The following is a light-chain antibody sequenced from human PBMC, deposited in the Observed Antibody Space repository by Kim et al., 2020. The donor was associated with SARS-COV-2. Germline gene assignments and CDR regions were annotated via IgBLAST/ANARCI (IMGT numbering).Light chain of an antibody. J-gene: IGLJ3*02. CDR1: SGHSSYA. CDR3: QTWGTGFWV. Sequence: QPVLTQSPSVSASLGASVKLTCTLSSGHSSYAIAWHQQQPEKGPRYLMKLNSDGSHSKGDGIPDRFSGSSSGAERYLTISSLQSEDEADYYCQTWGTGFWVFGGGTKLTVL. CDR2: LNSDGSH. V-gene: IGLV4-69*01.